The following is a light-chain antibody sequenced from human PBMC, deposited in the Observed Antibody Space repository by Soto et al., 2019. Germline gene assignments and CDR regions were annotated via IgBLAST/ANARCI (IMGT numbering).Light chain of an antibody. CDR2: DVS. V-gene: IGLV2-14*01. Sequence: QSVLTQPASVSGSPGQSITISCTGPSSDVGGYNYVSWYQQHPGKAPKLMIYDVSNRPSGVSNRFSGSKSGNTASLTISGLQAEDEADYYCSSYTSSSIFYVFGTGTKVTVL. CDR3: SSYTSSSIFYV. CDR1: SSDVGGYNY. J-gene: IGLJ1*01.